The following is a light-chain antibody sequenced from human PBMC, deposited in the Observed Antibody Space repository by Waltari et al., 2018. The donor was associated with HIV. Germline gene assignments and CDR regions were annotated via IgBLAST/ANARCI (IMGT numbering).Light chain of an antibody. CDR1: SSNIWRNY. V-gene: IGLV1-51*01. J-gene: IGLJ3*02. CDR2: DNT. Sequence: QSVLTQPPSVSAAPGQKVTISCSGSSSNIWRNYVSWYQQLPGAAPQLRIYDNTERPSGIPDRFSGSKSGTSATLGITGLQTGDEADYYCGTWDSSLGGWVFGGGTKLAVL. CDR3: GTWDSSLGGWV.